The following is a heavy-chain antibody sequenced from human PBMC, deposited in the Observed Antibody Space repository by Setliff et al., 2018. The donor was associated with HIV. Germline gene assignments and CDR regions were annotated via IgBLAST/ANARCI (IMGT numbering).Heavy chain of an antibody. CDR1: GGSIRTYY. V-gene: IGHV4-59*04. Sequence: SETLSLTCTVSGGSIRTYYWGWFRQPPGKGLEWIGAIYYTENTYYNPSLKSRVTMSLDTSTNHFSLRLASVTAADTAVYFCAKMGDYYDGSGYNYPFNIWGQGTLVTVSS. CDR3: AKMGDYYDGSGYNYPFNI. J-gene: IGHJ1*01. CDR2: IYYTENT. D-gene: IGHD3-22*01.